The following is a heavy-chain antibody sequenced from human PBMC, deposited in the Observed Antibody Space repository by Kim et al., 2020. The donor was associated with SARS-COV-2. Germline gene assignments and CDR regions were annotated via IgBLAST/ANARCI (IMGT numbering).Heavy chain of an antibody. V-gene: IGHV4-59*08. J-gene: IGHJ4*02. D-gene: IGHD5-12*01. CDR2: IYYSGST. CDR1: GGSISSYY. Sequence: SETLSLTCTVSGGSISSYYWSWIRQPPGKGLEWIGYIYYSGSTNYNPSLKSRVTISVDTSKNQFSLKLSSVTAADTAVYYWASSGYDYYFDCWGQGTLVTVSS. CDR3: ASSGYDYYFDC.